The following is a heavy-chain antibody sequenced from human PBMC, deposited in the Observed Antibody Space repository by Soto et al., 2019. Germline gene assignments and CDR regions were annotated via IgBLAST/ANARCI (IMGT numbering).Heavy chain of an antibody. CDR1: GFTFSSYS. Sequence: EVQLVESGGGLVKPGGSLRLSCAASGFTFSSYSMNWVRQAPGKGLEWVSSISSSSSYIYYADSVKGRFTISRDNAKNSLYLQMNSLRAEDTAVYYCARAHCSGGSCYSSFAFDLWGQGTMVTVSS. V-gene: IGHV3-21*01. CDR2: ISSSSSYI. CDR3: ARAHCSGGSCYSSFAFDL. D-gene: IGHD2-15*01. J-gene: IGHJ3*01.